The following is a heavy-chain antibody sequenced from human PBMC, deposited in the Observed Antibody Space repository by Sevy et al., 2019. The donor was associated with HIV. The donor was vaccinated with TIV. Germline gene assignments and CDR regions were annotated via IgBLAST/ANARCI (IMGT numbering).Heavy chain of an antibody. J-gene: IGHJ6*02. V-gene: IGHV4-31*03. CDR1: GGSISSGGYY. CDR3: ARDPGIAAAGRWSFGYYYYGMDV. D-gene: IGHD6-13*01. CDR2: IYYSGST. Sequence: SETLSLTCTVSGGSISSGGYYWSWIRQHPGKGLEWIGYIYYSGSTYYNPSRKSRVTISVDTSKNQFSLKRSSVTAADTAVYYCARDPGIAAAGRWSFGYYYYGMDVWGQGTTVTVSS.